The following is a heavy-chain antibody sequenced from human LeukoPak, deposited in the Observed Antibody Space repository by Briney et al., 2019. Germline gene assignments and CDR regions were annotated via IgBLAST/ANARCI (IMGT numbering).Heavy chain of an antibody. D-gene: IGHD3-10*01. V-gene: IGHV3-11*06. CDR2: ISSGGSYI. Sequence: GGSLRLSCAASGFTFSDYYMNWIRQAPGKGLEWVSYISSGGSYIEYADSVKGRLTISRDNAKKSLYLQMNSLRAEDTAVYYCARGFYASGSYFHHWGQGTLVTVSS. J-gene: IGHJ1*01. CDR3: ARGFYASGSYFHH. CDR1: GFTFSDYY.